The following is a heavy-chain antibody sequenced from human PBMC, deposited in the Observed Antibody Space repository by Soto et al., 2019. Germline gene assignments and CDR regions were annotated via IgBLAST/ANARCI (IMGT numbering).Heavy chain of an antibody. CDR3: AKERSSGWSLDY. Sequence: GGSLRLSCVASGFTFSSYGMHWVRQAPGKGLEWVAYICNNRSTKYYADSVKGRFTVSRHNSKNTLYLQMNSLRAEDTAVFYCAKERSSGWSLDYWGQGTLVTVSS. CDR2: ICNNRSTK. D-gene: IGHD6-19*01. CDR1: GFTFSSYG. V-gene: IGHV3-30*02. J-gene: IGHJ4*02.